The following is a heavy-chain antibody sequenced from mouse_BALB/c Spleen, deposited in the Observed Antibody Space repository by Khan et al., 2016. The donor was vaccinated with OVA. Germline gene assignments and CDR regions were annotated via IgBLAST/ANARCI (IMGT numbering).Heavy chain of an antibody. CDR1: GYTFTNYG. CDR2: INTYTGEP. V-gene: IGHV9-3-1*01. CDR3: ARPPYFSYVMDY. D-gene: IGHD2-10*01. Sequence: LVESGPALKKSGETVKISCKASGYTFTNYGMNWVKQAPGKGLQWMGWINTYTGEPTYADDFKGRFAFSLETSASTADLQSNNPKDEETATYFCARPPYFSYVMDYWGQGTSVTVSA. J-gene: IGHJ4*01.